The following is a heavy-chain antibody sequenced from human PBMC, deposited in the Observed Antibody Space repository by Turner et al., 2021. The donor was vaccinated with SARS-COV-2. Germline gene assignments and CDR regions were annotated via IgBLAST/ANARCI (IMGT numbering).Heavy chain of an antibody. V-gene: IGHV3-21*01. D-gene: IGHD3-22*01. J-gene: IGHJ3*02. Sequence: EVQLVESGGGLVKPGGSLRLSCAASGFTFSTYSMNWVRQAPGKGLEWVSSISSSSSYIYYANSVKGRLTISRDNAKNLLYLQMNSLRAEDTAVYYCARARWHYYDSSGYYPDAFDIWGQGTMVTVSS. CDR3: ARARWHYYDSSGYYPDAFDI. CDR1: GFTFSTYS. CDR2: ISSSSSYI.